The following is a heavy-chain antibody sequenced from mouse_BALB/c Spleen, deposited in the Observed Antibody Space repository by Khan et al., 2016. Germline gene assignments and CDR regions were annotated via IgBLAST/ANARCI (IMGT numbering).Heavy chain of an antibody. V-gene: IGHV3-8*02. Sequence: EVQLQESGPSLVKPAQTLSLTCSVTGDSITSGYWNWIRKFSGNKLEYMGYISYSGSTYYNPSLKSRISITRDTYKNQYYLQLNSVTTEDTATYCVASYYSHFCWYFDVWGAGTTVTVSS. CDR3: ASYYSHFCWYFDV. D-gene: IGHD2-12*01. CDR2: ISYSGST. J-gene: IGHJ1*01. CDR1: GDSITSGY.